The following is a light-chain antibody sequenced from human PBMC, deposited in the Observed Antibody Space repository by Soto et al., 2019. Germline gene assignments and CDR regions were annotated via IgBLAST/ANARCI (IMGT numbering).Light chain of an antibody. CDR3: SSYAGSNNFGV. Sequence: QSALTQPPSASGPLEHSVTISCTGTTSDVGGYNYVSWYQHHPGKAPKLMIYEVSKRPSGVPDRFSGSKSGNTASLTVSGLQAEDEADYYCSSYAGSNNFGVFGGGTKLTVL. V-gene: IGLV2-8*01. CDR2: EVS. J-gene: IGLJ2*01. CDR1: TSDVGGYNY.